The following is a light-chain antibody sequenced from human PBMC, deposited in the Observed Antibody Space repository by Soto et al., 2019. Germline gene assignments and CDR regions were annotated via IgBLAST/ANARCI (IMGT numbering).Light chain of an antibody. Sequence: QSVLTQPASVSGSPGQSITISCTGTSSDVGGYNYVSWYQHHPGKAPKLMIYDVSNRPSGVSDRFSGSKSGNTASLTISGLQAEDEADYYCNSYTSSSTVFGGGTQLTVL. V-gene: IGLV2-14*03. J-gene: IGLJ3*02. CDR1: SSDVGGYNY. CDR3: NSYTSSSTV. CDR2: DVS.